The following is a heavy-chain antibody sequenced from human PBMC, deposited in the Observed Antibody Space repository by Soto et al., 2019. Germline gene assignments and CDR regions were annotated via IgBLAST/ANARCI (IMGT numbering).Heavy chain of an antibody. CDR3: ARVEYSSWYFGSFDY. CDR1: GCTFSSYA. Sequence: GASVKVSCKASGCTFSSYAISWVRQAPGQGLEWMGGIIPIFGTANYAQKFQGRVTITADESTSTAYMELSSLRSEDTAVYYCARVEYSSWYFGSFDYWGQGTLVTVSS. J-gene: IGHJ4*02. CDR2: IIPIFGTA. V-gene: IGHV1-69*13. D-gene: IGHD6-13*01.